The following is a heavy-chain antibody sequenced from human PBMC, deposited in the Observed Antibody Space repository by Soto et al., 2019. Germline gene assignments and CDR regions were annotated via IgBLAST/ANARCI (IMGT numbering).Heavy chain of an antibody. J-gene: IGHJ4*02. CDR3: ARGYDSRGYPIDY. Sequence: SETLSLTCTVSGGSISTYYWSWIRQPPGKGLEWIGYIYYSGSTNYNPSLKSRVTISVDTSKNQFSLKLSSVTAADTAVYYCARGYDSRGYPIDYWGQGTLVTVSS. V-gene: IGHV4-59*12. CDR2: IYYSGST. D-gene: IGHD3-22*01. CDR1: GGSISTYY.